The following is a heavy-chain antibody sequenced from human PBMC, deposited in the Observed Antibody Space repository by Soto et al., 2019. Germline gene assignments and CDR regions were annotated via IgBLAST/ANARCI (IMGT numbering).Heavy chain of an antibody. CDR2: IIPIFGTA. Sequence: QVQLVQSGAEVKKPGSSVKVSCKASGGTFSSYAISWVRQAPGQGLEWMGGIIPIFGTANYAQKFQGRVTITADESTSTAYMERSSLRAEDTAVYYCARESPGYCSGGSCSDYYYGMDVWGQGTTVTVSS. J-gene: IGHJ6*02. D-gene: IGHD2-15*01. CDR1: GGTFSSYA. CDR3: ARESPGYCSGGSCSDYYYGMDV. V-gene: IGHV1-69*01.